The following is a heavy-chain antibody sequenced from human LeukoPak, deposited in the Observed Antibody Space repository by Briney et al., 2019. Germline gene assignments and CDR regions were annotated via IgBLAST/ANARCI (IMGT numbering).Heavy chain of an antibody. CDR3: ARLPTDGSGYYYSWDY. D-gene: IGHD3-22*01. CDR1: GGSISSSSYY. Sequence: SETLSLTCTVSGGSISSSSYYWGWIRQPPGKGLEWIGSFYYSGSTYYNPSLKSRVTISVDTSKNQFSLKLSSVTAADTAVYYCARLPTDGSGYYYSWDYWGQGTLVTVSS. V-gene: IGHV4-39*07. J-gene: IGHJ4*02. CDR2: FYYSGST.